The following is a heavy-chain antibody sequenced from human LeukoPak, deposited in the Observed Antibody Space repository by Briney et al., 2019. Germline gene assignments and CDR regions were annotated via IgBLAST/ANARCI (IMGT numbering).Heavy chain of an antibody. CDR1: GFTFSSYA. J-gene: IGHJ4*02. CDR2: ISYDGSNK. CDR3: AKAGPGVGATPYFDY. D-gene: IGHD1-26*01. Sequence: GRSLRLSCAASGFTFSSYAMHWVRQAPGKGLEWVAVISYDGSNKYYADSVKGRFTISRDNSKNTLYLQMNSLRAEDTAVYYCAKAGPGVGATPYFDYWGQGTLVTVSS. V-gene: IGHV3-30*04.